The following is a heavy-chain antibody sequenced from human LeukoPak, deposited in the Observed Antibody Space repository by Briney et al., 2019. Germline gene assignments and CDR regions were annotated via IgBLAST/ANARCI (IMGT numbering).Heavy chain of an antibody. Sequence: GGSLRLSCAASGFTFSSYWMSWVRQAPGKGLEWVANIKQDGSEKYYVDSVKGRFTISRDNAKNSLYLQMNSLRAEDTAVYYCAKVRDPGYDYPDYWGQGTLVTVSS. CDR2: IKQDGSEK. V-gene: IGHV3-7*01. CDR1: GFTFSSYW. J-gene: IGHJ4*02. CDR3: AKVRDPGYDYPDY. D-gene: IGHD6-13*01.